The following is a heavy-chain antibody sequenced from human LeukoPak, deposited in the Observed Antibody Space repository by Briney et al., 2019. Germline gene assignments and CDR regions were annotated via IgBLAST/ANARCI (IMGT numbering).Heavy chain of an antibody. CDR1: GFTFSSYA. V-gene: IGHV3-23*01. CDR3: ARGGWLGKPQRVDY. CDR2: ISGSGGNT. Sequence: PGGSLRLSCAASGFTFSSYAMSWVRQAPGKGLEWVSIISGSGGNTYNADSVKGWFTISRDNSKNTLYLQMNSLRAEDTAVYYCARGGWLGKPQRVDYWGQGTLITVSS. J-gene: IGHJ4*02. D-gene: IGHD6-19*01.